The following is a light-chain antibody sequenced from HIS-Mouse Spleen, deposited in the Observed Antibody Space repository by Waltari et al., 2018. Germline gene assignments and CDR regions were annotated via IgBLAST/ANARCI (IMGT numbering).Light chain of an antibody. CDR3: NSRDSSGNHVV. V-gene: IGLV3-19*01. Sequence: SSELTQDPAVSVALGQTVRITCQGDSLRSYYASRYQQKPGQAPVLVIYGKNNRTSGVPERVSGSSSGNTASLTITGAQAEDEADYYCNSRDSSGNHVVFGGGTKLTVL. CDR1: SLRSYY. J-gene: IGLJ2*01. CDR2: GKN.